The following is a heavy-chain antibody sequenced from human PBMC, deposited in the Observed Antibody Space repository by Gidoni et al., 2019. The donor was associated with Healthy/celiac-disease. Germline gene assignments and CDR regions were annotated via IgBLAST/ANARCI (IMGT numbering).Heavy chain of an antibody. Sequence: QLQLQESGPGLVKPSETLSLTCTVSGGSISSSSYYWGWIRQPPGKGLEWIGSIYYSGSTYYNPSLKSRVTISVDTSKNQFSLKLSSVTAADTAVYYCARRGQDSSGWEGEYFQHWGQGTLVTVSS. D-gene: IGHD6-19*01. CDR2: IYYSGST. CDR1: GGSISSSSYY. J-gene: IGHJ1*01. V-gene: IGHV4-39*01. CDR3: ARRGQDSSGWEGEYFQH.